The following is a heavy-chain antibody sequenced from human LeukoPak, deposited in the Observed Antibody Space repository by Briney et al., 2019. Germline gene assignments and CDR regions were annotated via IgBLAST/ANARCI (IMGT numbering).Heavy chain of an antibody. CDR1: GGSISSGGYS. J-gene: IGHJ5*02. D-gene: IGHD4-17*01. CDR3: ARGDGDYEFDP. V-gene: IGHV4-30-2*01. Sequence: PSQTLSLTCAVSGGSISSGGYSWSWIRQLPGKGLEWIGYIYHSGSTYYNPSLKSRVTISVDRSKNQFSLKLSSVTAADTAVYYCARGDGDYEFDPWGQGTLVTVSS. CDR2: IYHSGST.